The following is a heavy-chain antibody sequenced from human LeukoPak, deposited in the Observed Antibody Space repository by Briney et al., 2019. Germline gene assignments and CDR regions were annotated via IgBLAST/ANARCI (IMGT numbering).Heavy chain of an antibody. CDR2: ISAYNGNT. V-gene: IGHV7-4-1*02. CDR3: ARDSGGLDP. J-gene: IGHJ5*02. CDR1: GYTFTSYG. Sequence: GASVKVSCKASGYTFTSYGISWVRQAPGQGLEWMGWISAYNGNTNYAQGFTGRFVFSLDTSVSTAYLQISSLKAEDTAVYYCARDSGGLDPWGQGTLVTVSS. D-gene: IGHD3-10*01.